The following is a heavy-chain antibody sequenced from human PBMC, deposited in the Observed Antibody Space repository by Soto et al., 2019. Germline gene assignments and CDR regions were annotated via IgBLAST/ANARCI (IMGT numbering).Heavy chain of an antibody. CDR2: ISYDGSSQ. CDR1: GFSFSLYA. J-gene: IGHJ6*02. V-gene: IGHV3-30-3*01. Sequence: QLQLVESGGGVVQPGRSLRLSCAASGFSFSLYAIHWVRQAPGKGLEWVAFISYDGSSQYYADSLKGRFTISRDNSKNTVYLQMNSLRSEDTSVYYCARERTAAGTDIYYHGLDVWGQGTTVTVSS. D-gene: IGHD6-13*01. CDR3: ARERTAAGTDIYYHGLDV.